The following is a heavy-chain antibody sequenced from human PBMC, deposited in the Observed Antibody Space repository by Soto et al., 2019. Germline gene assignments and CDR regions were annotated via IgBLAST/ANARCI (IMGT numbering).Heavy chain of an antibody. Sequence: SETLSLTCAVYGGSFSGYYWSWIRQPPGKGLEWIGYIYYSGSTYYNPSLKSRVTISVDTSKNQLSLKLSSVTAADTAVYYCASFRIAAAGTRPNAFDIWGQGTMVTVSS. J-gene: IGHJ3*02. CDR2: IYYSGST. CDR3: ASFRIAAAGTRPNAFDI. V-gene: IGHV4-34*09. D-gene: IGHD6-13*01. CDR1: GGSFSGYY.